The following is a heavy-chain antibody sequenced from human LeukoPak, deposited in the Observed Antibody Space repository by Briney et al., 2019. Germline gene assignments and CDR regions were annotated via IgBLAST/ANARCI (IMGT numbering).Heavy chain of an antibody. CDR1: GFTFSSYA. V-gene: IGHV3-64*01. CDR2: IGSNGGST. CDR3: ARERRDSSGWYYFDY. J-gene: IGHJ4*02. Sequence: PGGSLRLSCAASGFTFSSYAMHWVRQAPGKGLEYVSAIGSNGGSTYYANSVKGRFTISRDNSKNTLYLQMGSLRAEDMAVYYCARERRDSSGWYYFDYWGQGTLVTVSS. D-gene: IGHD6-19*01.